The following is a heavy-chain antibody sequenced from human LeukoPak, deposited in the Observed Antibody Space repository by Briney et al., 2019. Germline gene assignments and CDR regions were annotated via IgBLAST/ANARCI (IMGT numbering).Heavy chain of an antibody. CDR1: GGTFSSYA. CDR2: IIPIFGTA. V-gene: IGHV1-69*13. Sequence: SVKVSCKASGGTFSSYAISWVRQAPGQGLEWMGGIIPIFGTANYAQKFQGRVTITADESTSTAYMELSSLRSEDTAVYYCARSGTDLLHFDCWGQGTLVTVSS. CDR3: ARSGTDLLHFDC. J-gene: IGHJ4*02. D-gene: IGHD1-1*01.